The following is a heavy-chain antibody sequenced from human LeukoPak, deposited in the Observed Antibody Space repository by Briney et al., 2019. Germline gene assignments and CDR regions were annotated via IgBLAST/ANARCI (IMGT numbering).Heavy chain of an antibody. Sequence: SQTLSLTCTVSGGSISSGDYYWSWIRQPPGKGLEWIGYIYYSGSTYYNPSLKSRVTISLDTSKNQFSLRLSSVTAADTAVYYCASEGLAVAGNFLYWGQGALVTVSS. CDR3: ASEGLAVAGNFLY. J-gene: IGHJ4*02. CDR1: GGSISSGDYY. D-gene: IGHD6-19*01. CDR2: IYYSGST. V-gene: IGHV4-30-4*01.